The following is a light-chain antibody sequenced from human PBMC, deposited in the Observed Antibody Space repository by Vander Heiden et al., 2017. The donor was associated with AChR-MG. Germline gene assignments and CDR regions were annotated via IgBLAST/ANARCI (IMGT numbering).Light chain of an antibody. Sequence: QSVLTQPPSVSGAPGQRVTISCTGSSSNIGAGYDVHWYQQIPGTAPQLLIFANNNRPSGVPDRFSGFKSSTSASLAITGLQAEDEAVYYCQSYDSGLSGSGVFGGGTTLTVL. CDR1: SSNIGAGYD. CDR3: QSYDSGLSGSGV. V-gene: IGLV1-40*01. J-gene: IGLJ3*02. CDR2: ANN.